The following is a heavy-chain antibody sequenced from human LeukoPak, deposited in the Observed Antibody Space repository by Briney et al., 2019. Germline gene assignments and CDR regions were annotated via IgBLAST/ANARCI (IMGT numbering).Heavy chain of an antibody. V-gene: IGHV4-30-4*08. Sequence: SQTLSLTCTVSGGSISSGDYYWSWIRQPPGKGLEWIGYIYYSGSTYYNPSLKSRVTISVDTSKNQFSLKLSSVTAADTAVSYCARERGDYDKSWFDPWGQGTLVTVSS. CDR1: GGSISSGDYY. CDR3: ARERGDYDKSWFDP. J-gene: IGHJ5*02. D-gene: IGHD4-17*01. CDR2: IYYSGST.